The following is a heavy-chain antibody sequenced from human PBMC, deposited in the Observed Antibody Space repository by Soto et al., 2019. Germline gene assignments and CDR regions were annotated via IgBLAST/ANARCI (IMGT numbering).Heavy chain of an antibody. Sequence: PGGSLRLSCAASGFTFSSYAMSWVRQAPGKGLEWVAAIRGVGGSTYFADSVKGRFTISRDLSKNTLYLQMNSLRADDTAVYYCVRQDIYGPNGERGQGTMVTVSS. CDR3: VRQDIYGPNGE. D-gene: IGHD5-18*01. CDR1: GFTFSSYA. J-gene: IGHJ4*02. CDR2: IRGVGGST. V-gene: IGHV3-23*01.